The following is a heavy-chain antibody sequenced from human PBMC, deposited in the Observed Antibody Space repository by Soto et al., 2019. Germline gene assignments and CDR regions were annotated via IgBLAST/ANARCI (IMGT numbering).Heavy chain of an antibody. D-gene: IGHD2-21*02. J-gene: IGHJ4*02. Sequence: GGSLRLSCAASGFTFRNYAMSWVRQTPEKGLEWVSAINGGGISTYYADSVKGRFTISRDQSKNTIYLQMNNLRVEDTAVYYCARGGDPDYWGQGTLVTVSS. V-gene: IGHV3-23*01. CDR2: INGGGIST. CDR3: ARGGDPDY. CDR1: GFTFRNYA.